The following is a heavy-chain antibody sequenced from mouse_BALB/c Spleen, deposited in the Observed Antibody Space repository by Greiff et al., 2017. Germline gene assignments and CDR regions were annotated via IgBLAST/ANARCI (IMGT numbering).Heavy chain of an antibody. J-gene: IGHJ4*01. V-gene: IGHV5-6-5*01. Sequence: EVQLVESGGGLVKPGGSLKLSCAASGFTFSSYAMSWVRQTPEKRLEWVASISSGGSTYYPDSVKGRFTISRDNARNILYLQMSSLRSEDTAMYYCARGGYYGNYPYAMDYWGQGTSVTVSS. CDR2: ISSGGST. CDR1: GFTFSSYA. CDR3: ARGGYYGNYPYAMDY. D-gene: IGHD2-1*01.